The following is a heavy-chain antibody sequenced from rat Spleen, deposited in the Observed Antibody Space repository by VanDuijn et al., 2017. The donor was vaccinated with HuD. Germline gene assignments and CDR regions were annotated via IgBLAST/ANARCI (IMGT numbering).Heavy chain of an antibody. CDR3: ASPFRWFAY. CDR1: GFSLTSYH. V-gene: IGHV2-32*01. Sequence: QVQLKESGPGLVKSSETLSLTCTVSGFSLTSYHVSWVRQPPGKGLEWMGVIWGDGSTAYNSALKSRLSISRDTSKSQVFLKMNSLQTEDTATYYCASPFRWFAYWGQGTLVTVSS. J-gene: IGHJ3*01. CDR2: IWGDGST.